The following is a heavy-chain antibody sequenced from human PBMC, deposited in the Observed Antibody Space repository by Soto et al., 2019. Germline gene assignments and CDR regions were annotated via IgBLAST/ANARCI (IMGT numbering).Heavy chain of an antibody. J-gene: IGHJ4*02. Sequence: QITLKESGPTLVKPTQTLTLTCTFSGFSLSTSGVGVGWIRQPPGKALEWLALIYWDDDKRYSPSLKSRLTITKDPSKNQVVLTMTNMDPVDTATYYCAHRRITMVRGVIDFDYWGQGTLVTVSS. V-gene: IGHV2-5*02. CDR3: AHRRITMVRGVIDFDY. CDR2: IYWDDDK. D-gene: IGHD3-10*01. CDR1: GFSLSTSGVG.